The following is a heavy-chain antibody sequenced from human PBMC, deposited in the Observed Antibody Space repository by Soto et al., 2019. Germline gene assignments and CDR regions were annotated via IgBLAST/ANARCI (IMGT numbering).Heavy chain of an antibody. J-gene: IGHJ6*02. CDR3: ARESRDDILTGYYHGMDV. V-gene: IGHV4-59*01. CDR2: IYYSGST. CDR1: GGSIGSYY. D-gene: IGHD3-9*01. Sequence: PSETLSLTCTVSGGSIGSYYWSWIRQPPGKGLEWIGYIYYSGSTNYNPSLKSRVTISVDTSKNQFSLKLSSVTAADTAVYYCARESRDDILTGYYHGMDVWGQGTTVTVSS.